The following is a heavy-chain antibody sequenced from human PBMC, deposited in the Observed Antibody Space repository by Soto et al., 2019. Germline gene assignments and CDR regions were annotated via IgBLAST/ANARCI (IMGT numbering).Heavy chain of an antibody. CDR1: GYTFTSYG. V-gene: IGHV1-18*01. CDR2: ISAYNGNT. J-gene: IGHJ6*02. D-gene: IGHD3-22*01. CDR3: ARDWGSSYYDSSGYYHPYYYYGMDV. Sequence: VASVKVSCKASGYTFTSYGISWVRQAPGQGLEWMGWISAYNGNTNYAQKLQGRVTMTTDTSTSTAYMELRSLRSDDTAVYYCARDWGSSYYDSSGYYHPYYYYGMDVWGQGTTVTVSS.